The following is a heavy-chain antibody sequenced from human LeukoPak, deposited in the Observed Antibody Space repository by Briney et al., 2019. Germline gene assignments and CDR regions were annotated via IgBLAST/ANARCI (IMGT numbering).Heavy chain of an antibody. CDR1: GYSFTCYW. D-gene: IGHD6-13*01. J-gene: IGHJ4*02. CDR2: IYPGDSDT. V-gene: IGHV5-51*01. CDR3: ARRTAAAFVYFDN. Sequence: KGGESLKISCKGSGYSFTCYWIGWVRQMPGKGLEWMGIIYPGDSDTRYSPSFQGQVTISADKSISTAYLQWSSLKASDTAMYYCARRTAAAFVYFDNWGQGTLVTVSS.